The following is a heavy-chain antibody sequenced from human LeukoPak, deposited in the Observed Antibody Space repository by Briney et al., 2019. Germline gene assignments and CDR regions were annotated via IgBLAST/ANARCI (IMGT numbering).Heavy chain of an antibody. J-gene: IGHJ4*02. Sequence: SETLSLTCSIPGGSTSSDYWSWIRQPPGKGLEWMAYIHNSGTTKYNPSLKSRVTISVDTSKNQFSLKLSSVTAADTAFYYCARHLLTAGSIDWGQGTLVTVSS. CDR2: IHNSGTT. V-gene: IGHV4-59*08. CDR1: GGSTSSDY. D-gene: IGHD3-9*01. CDR3: ARHLLTAGSID.